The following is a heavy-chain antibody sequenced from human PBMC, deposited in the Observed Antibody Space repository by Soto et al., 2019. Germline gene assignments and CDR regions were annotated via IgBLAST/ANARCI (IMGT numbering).Heavy chain of an antibody. CDR1: GFTFSSYA. D-gene: IGHD2-2*01. CDR2: ISGSGGST. J-gene: IGHJ6*02. V-gene: IGHV3-23*01. Sequence: GGSLRLSCAASGFTFSSYAMSWVRQAPGKGLEWVSAISGSGGSTYYADSVKGRFTISRDNSKNTLYLQMNSLRAEDTAVYYCAKGIIRYCSSTRCYSEYYGMDVWGQGTKVTVYS. CDR3: AKGIIRYCSSTRCYSEYYGMDV.